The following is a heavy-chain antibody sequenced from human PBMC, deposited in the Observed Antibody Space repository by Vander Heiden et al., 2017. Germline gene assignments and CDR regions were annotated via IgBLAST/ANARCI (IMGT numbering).Heavy chain of an antibody. CDR3: AKATARAPLEAQFDY. J-gene: IGHJ4*02. D-gene: IGHD6-6*01. CDR2: ISGSGGST. V-gene: IGHV3-23*01. CDR1: GLTFSSYA. Sequence: EVQLLESGGGLVQPGGSLRLSCAASGLTFSSYAMSWVRQAPGKGLEWVSAISGSGGSTYYADSGKGRFTISRDNSKNTLYMQMNSLRAEETAVYYCAKATARAPLEAQFDYWGQGTMVTVSS.